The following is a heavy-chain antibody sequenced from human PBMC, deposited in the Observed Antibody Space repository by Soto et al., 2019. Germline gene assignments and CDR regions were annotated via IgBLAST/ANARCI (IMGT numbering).Heavy chain of an antibody. J-gene: IGHJ6*03. CDR1: GFTLSGYA. V-gene: IGHV3-64*04. CDR2: ISSNGVGT. Sequence: PGGSLRLSCAASGFTLSGYAMDWVRQAPGKGLEYVSGISSNGVGTYYANSVQGRFTISRDNAKNSLYLQMNSLRAEDTAVYYCARDWLRFFPSYMDVWGKGTTVTVSS. D-gene: IGHD3-3*01. CDR3: ARDWLRFFPSYMDV.